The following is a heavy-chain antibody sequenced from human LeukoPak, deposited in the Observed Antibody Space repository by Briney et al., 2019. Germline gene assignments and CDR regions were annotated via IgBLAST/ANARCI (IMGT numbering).Heavy chain of an antibody. CDR3: TRLLVVPSAVALDV. J-gene: IGHJ6*04. D-gene: IGHD2-2*01. V-gene: IGHV3-73*01. CDR1: GFTFSGSA. CDR2: IRTKANTYAT. Sequence: GGSLRLSCAASGFTFSGSAMRWVRQASGKGLEWVGRIRTKANTYATAYAASVKGRFTISRDDSENTAYLQMNSLKTEDTAVYYCTRLLVVPSAVALDVWGKGTSVTVSS.